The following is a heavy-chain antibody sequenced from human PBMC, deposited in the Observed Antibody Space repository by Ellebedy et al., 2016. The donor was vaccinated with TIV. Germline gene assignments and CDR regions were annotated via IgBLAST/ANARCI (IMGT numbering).Heavy chain of an antibody. CDR3: ARRTGAYRYYFDY. V-gene: IGHV4-34*01. J-gene: IGHJ4*02. Sequence: SETLSLXXAVYGGSFRGYYWSWIRQPPGKGLEWIGEINHSGSTNYNPSLKSRVTISVDTSKNQFSLKLSSVTAADTAVYYCARRTGAYRYYFDYWGQGTLVTVSS. D-gene: IGHD3-10*01. CDR2: INHSGST. CDR1: GGSFRGYY.